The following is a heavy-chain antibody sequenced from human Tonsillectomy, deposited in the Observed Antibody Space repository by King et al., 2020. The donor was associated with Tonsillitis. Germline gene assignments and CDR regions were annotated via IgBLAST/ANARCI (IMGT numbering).Heavy chain of an antibody. CDR2: ISGSGGST. D-gene: IGHD5-12*01. J-gene: IGHJ4*02. Sequence: VQLVESGGGLVQPGGSLRLSCAASGFSFSSYAMNWVRQAPGKGLEWVSTISGSGGSTYYADSVKGLFTISRDKSKNTLYLQMNSLRAEDTAVHYCAIGSGYSGYDYVYFDYWGQGTLVTVSS. V-gene: IGHV3-23*04. CDR1: GFSFSSYA. CDR3: AIGSGYSGYDYVYFDY.